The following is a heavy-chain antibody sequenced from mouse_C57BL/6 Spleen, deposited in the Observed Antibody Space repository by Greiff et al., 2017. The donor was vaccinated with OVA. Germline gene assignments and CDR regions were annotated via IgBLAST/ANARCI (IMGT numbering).Heavy chain of an antibody. CDR3: ASNYGSQAWFAY. Sequence: EVQLQQSGPELVKPGDSVKISCKASGYSFTGYFMNWVMQSHGKSLEWIGRINPYNGDTFYNQKFKGKVTLTVDKSSSTAHMELRRLTSEDSAVYYCASNYGSQAWFAYWGQGTLVTVSA. V-gene: IGHV1-20*01. D-gene: IGHD1-1*01. CDR2: INPYNGDT. J-gene: IGHJ3*01. CDR1: GYSFTGYF.